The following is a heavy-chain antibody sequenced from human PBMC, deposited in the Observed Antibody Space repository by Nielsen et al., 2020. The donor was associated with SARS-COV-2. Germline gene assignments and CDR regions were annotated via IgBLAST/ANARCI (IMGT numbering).Heavy chain of an antibody. Sequence: SVKVSCKASGGTFSSYAISWVRQAPGQGLEWMGGIIPIFGTANYAQKFQGRVTITADESTSTAYMELSSLRSEDTAVYYCATGPAMVNYYYYGMDVWGQGTLVTVSS. CDR2: IIPIFGTA. V-gene: IGHV1-69*13. CDR3: ATGPAMVNYYYYGMDV. J-gene: IGHJ6*02. D-gene: IGHD5-18*01. CDR1: GGTFSSYA.